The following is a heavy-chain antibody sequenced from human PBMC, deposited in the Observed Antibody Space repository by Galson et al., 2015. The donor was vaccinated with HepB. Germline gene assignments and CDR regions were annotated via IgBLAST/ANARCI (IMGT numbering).Heavy chain of an antibody. CDR2: ISPSGGST. Sequence: SLRLSCAASGFTFSTYAMNWVRQAPGKGLEWVSTISPSGGSTNSADSVEGRFTISRDNSKNTLYLQMNSLRGEDTGVYYCAKDLELQVGPDAFDVWGQGTMVTVSS. V-gene: IGHV3-23*01. D-gene: IGHD1-26*01. J-gene: IGHJ3*01. CDR3: AKDLELQVGPDAFDV. CDR1: GFTFSTYA.